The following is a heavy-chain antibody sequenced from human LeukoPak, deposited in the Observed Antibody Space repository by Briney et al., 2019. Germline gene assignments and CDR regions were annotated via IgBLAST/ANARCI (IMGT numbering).Heavy chain of an antibody. CDR2: MNPNSGNT. Sequence: GASVKVSCKASGYTFTSYDINWVRQALGQGLEWMGWMNPNSGNTGYAQKFQGRVTMTRNTSISTAYMELSSLRSEDTAVYYCARGGYCSSTSCYFYYYYYGMDVWGQGTTVTVSS. CDR3: ARGGYCSSTSCYFYYYYYGMDV. V-gene: IGHV1-8*01. CDR1: GYTFTSYD. J-gene: IGHJ6*02. D-gene: IGHD2-2*01.